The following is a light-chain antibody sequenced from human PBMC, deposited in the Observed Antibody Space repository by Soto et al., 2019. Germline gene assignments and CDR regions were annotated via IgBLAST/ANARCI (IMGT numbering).Light chain of an antibody. CDR2: AAS. V-gene: IGKV1-39*01. CDR3: QQSYSTT. CDR1: QSISSY. Sequence: DIQMTQSPSSLSASVGDRVTITCRASQSISSYLNWYQQKPGKAPKLLIYAASSLQSGVPSRFSGSGSGTDFTLTISSLQPEDFANYYCQQSYSTTFGPGTKVDIK. J-gene: IGKJ3*01.